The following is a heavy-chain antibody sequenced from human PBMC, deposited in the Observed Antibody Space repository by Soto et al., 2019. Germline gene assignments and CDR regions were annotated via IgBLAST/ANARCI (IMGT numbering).Heavy chain of an antibody. J-gene: IGHJ6*03. Sequence: GGSLRLSCAASGFIFSNYAMSWVRQAPGKGLEWVSGITGGGGSTYYADSVKGRFTISRDNSKNTLYLQMDSLRVEDTAVYYCVKAVISYYYYYMHVGGKGTTVTVSS. CDR2: ITGGGGST. CDR1: GFIFSNYA. CDR3: VKAVISYYYYYMHV. V-gene: IGHV3-23*01. D-gene: IGHD3-16*02.